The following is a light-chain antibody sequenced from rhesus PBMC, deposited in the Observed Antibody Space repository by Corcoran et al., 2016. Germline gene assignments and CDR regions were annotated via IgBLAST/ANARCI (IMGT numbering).Light chain of an antibody. CDR1: QGISSY. CDR2: YAT. Sequence: DIQMTQSPSSVSASVGDRVTITCRASQGISSYLAWYQQKPGKAPKLLIYYATTVQSGVPSRFSGSGSGTEFTLTISSLQPEDFATYYCQQYNSLRTFGQGTKVEIK. CDR3: QQYNSLRT. V-gene: IGKV1-25*01. J-gene: IGKJ1*01.